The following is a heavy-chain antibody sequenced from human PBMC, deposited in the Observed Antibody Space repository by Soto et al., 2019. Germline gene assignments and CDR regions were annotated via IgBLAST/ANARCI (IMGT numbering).Heavy chain of an antibody. V-gene: IGHV1-46*01. Sequence: QVQLMQSGAEVKKPGASVKVSCKASGDTFTDYYIHWVRQAPGQGLEWMGTVNPSGGHTTYAQHYLGRVTMPRDTSTSTLYMEPTSLTSDATAIYYCARGGHVVVVTAALDYWGQGTLVTVSS. D-gene: IGHD2-21*02. CDR1: GDTFTDYY. J-gene: IGHJ4*02. CDR2: VNPSGGHT. CDR3: ARGGHVVVVTAALDY.